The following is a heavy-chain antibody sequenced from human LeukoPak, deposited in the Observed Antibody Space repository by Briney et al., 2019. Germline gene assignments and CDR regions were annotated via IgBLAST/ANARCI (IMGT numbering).Heavy chain of an antibody. J-gene: IGHJ4*02. D-gene: IGHD3-3*01. CDR2: ISAYNGNT. Sequence: ASVKVSCKASGGTFSSYAISWVRQAPGQGLEWMGWISAYNGNTNYAQKLQGRVTMTTDTSTSTAYMELRSLRSDDTAVYYCARDGEYDFWSGYLWNNYYFDYWGQGTLVTVSS. V-gene: IGHV1-18*01. CDR1: GGTFSSYA. CDR3: ARDGEYDFWSGYLWNNYYFDY.